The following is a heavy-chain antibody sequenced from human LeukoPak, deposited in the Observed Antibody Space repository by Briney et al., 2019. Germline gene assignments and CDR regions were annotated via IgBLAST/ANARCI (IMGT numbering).Heavy chain of an antibody. D-gene: IGHD6-13*01. CDR2: IYTSGST. CDR3: ARVRIAAAGTIYYYYMDV. Sequence: SETLSLTCTVSGGSISSGSYYWSWIRQPAGKGLEWIGRIYTSGSTNYNPSLKSRVTMSVDTSKNQFSLKLSSVTAADTAVYYCARVRIAAAGTIYYYYMDVWGKGTTVTISS. V-gene: IGHV4-61*02. CDR1: GGSISSGSYY. J-gene: IGHJ6*03.